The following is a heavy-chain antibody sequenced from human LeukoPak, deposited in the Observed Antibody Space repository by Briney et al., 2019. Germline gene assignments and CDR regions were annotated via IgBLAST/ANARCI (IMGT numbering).Heavy chain of an antibody. D-gene: IGHD3-3*01. CDR2: VDPEDGET. J-gene: IGHJ4*02. Sequence: ASVKVSCKASGYTFASYYMHWVRQAPGKGLEWMGLVDPEDGETIYAEKFQGRVTITADTSTDTAYMELSSLRSEDTAVYYCATLPAVEGYWGQGTLVTVSS. CDR3: ATLPAVEGY. V-gene: IGHV1-69-2*01. CDR1: GYTFASYY.